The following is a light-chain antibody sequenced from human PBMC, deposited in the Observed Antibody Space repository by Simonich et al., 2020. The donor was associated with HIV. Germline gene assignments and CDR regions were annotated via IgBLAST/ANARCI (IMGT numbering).Light chain of an antibody. CDR3: QVWDTSSDHPRV. J-gene: IGLJ2*01. CDR2: DDS. CDR1: NIGSKS. Sequence: SYVLTQPPSVSVAPGKTARITCGGNNIGSKSVHWYQQKPGQAPVLVVYDDSHQPSGIPARFSGSNSGNTATLTISRVEAGDEADYSCQVWDTSSDHPRVFGGGTKLTVL. V-gene: IGLV3-21*03.